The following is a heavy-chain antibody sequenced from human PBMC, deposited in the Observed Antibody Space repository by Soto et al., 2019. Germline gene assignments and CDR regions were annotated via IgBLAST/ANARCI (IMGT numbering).Heavy chain of an antibody. CDR3: AKDRDYPWDYFHY. CDR2: VSGNGQGI. CDR1: GFTFSSYA. D-gene: IGHD3-10*01. Sequence: EVQLLESGGGLVQPGGSLRLSCAASGFTFSSYAMSWVRQAPGKGLEWVSAVSGNGQGIYYADSVRGRFTISRDNSKNTVFLHMDSLRAEDTAVYYCAKDRDYPWDYFHYWGQGTLVTVSS. V-gene: IGHV3-23*01. J-gene: IGHJ4*02.